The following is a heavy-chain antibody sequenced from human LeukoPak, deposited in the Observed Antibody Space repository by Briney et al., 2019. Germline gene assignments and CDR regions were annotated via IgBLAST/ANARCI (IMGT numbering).Heavy chain of an antibody. J-gene: IGHJ4*02. CDR3: ARDRVGATRQPAGSFDY. V-gene: IGHV3-21*01. CDR2: ISSSSSYI. D-gene: IGHD1-26*01. CDR1: GFTFSNAW. Sequence: TGGSLRLSCEGSGFTFSNAWMNGVRQAPGKGLEWVSSISSSSSYIYYADSVTGRFTISRDNAKNSLYLQMNSLRAEDTAVYYCARDRVGATRQPAGSFDYWGQGTLVTVSS.